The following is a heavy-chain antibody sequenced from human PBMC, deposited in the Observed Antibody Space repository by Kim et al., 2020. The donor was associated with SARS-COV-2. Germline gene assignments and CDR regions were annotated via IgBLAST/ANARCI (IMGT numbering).Heavy chain of an antibody. V-gene: IGHV3-21*01. D-gene: IGHD2-2*01. Sequence: GGSLRLSCAASGFTFSSYSMNWVRQAPGKGLEWVSSISSSSSYIYYADSVKGRFTISRDNAKNSLYLQMNSLRAEDTAVYYCAREPVCSSTSCYLRYYYYYYYMDVWGKGTTVTVSS. CDR3: AREPVCSSTSCYLRYYYYYYYMDV. J-gene: IGHJ6*03. CDR2: ISSSSSYI. CDR1: GFTFSSYS.